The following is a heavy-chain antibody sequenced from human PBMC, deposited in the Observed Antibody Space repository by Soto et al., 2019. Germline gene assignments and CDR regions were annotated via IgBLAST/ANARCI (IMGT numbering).Heavy chain of an antibody. V-gene: IGHV4-31*03. J-gene: IGHJ5*02. CDR2: IYYSGST. CDR1: GGSISSGGYY. CDR3: ARALPEPAAHKYNWFDP. D-gene: IGHD2-2*01. Sequence: PSETLSLTCTVSGGSISSGGYYWSWIRQHPGKGLEWIGYIYYSGSTYYNPSLKSRVTISVDTSKNQFSLKLSSVTAADTAVYYCARALPEPAAHKYNWFDPWGQGTLVTVSS.